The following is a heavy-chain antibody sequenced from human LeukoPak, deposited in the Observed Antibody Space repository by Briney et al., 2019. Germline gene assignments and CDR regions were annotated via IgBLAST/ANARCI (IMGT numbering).Heavy chain of an antibody. V-gene: IGHV1-69*13. CDR3: ARHSTTVTTYYYYYYAMDV. D-gene: IGHD4-17*01. CDR2: IIPIFGTT. J-gene: IGHJ6*02. Sequence: SVKVSCKASGGTFSSYAISWVRQAPGQGLEWMGGIIPIFGTTNYAQKFQGRVTITADESTSTAYMELSSLRSEDTAVYYCARHSTTVTTYYYYYYAMDVWGQGTTVTVSS. CDR1: GGTFSSYA.